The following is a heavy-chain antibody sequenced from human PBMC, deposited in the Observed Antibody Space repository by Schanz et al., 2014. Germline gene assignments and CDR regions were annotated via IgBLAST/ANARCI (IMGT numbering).Heavy chain of an antibody. D-gene: IGHD6-6*01. CDR2: ISAQTGDT. V-gene: IGHV1-3*01. CDR1: GYTFTSYS. J-gene: IGHJ4*02. CDR3: ARDQSPYTNSSDVRYFDY. Sequence: QVQLVQSGAEVKKPGASVKVSCKASGYTFTSYSIHWVRQAPGQGLEWMGWISAQTGDTRYAQKMQGRVTMTRDVSSTTAFLELRSLRSDDTAVYYCARDQSPYTNSSDVRYFDYWGQGSLVTVSS.